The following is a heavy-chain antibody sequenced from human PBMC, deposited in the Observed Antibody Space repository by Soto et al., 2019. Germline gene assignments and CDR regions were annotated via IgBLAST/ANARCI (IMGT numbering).Heavy chain of an antibody. CDR3: AKDGYYSSSWAFDY. D-gene: IGHD6-13*01. CDR1: GFTFSSYG. J-gene: IGHJ4*02. CDR2: ISYDGSNK. V-gene: IGHV3-30*18. Sequence: QVQLVESGGGVVQPGRSLRPSCAASGFTFSSYGMHWVRQAPGKGLEWVAVISYDGSNKYYADSVKGRFTISRDNSKNTLYLQMNSLRAEDTAVYYCAKDGYYSSSWAFDYWGQGTLVTVSS.